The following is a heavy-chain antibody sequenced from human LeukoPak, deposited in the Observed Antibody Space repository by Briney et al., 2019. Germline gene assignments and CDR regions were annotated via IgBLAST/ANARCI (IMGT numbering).Heavy chain of an antibody. V-gene: IGHV3-9*01. Sequence: GGSLRLSWAASGFTFDNYAMHWVRQAPGKGLEWLSIISWNSGYIGYADSVKGRFTISRDNAKKSLDLQMNSLRAEDTAFYYCAKVRGTYSSGYFFGYWGQGTLVTVSS. CDR3: AKVRGTYSSGYFFGY. J-gene: IGHJ4*02. CDR2: ISWNSGYI. CDR1: GFTFDNYA. D-gene: IGHD6-19*01.